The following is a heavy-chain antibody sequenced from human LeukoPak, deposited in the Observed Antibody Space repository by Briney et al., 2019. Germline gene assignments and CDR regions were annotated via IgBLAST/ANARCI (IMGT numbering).Heavy chain of an antibody. CDR2: IDTSGST. CDR1: GGSISSGSYY. CDR3: ARHRSGWLQPSFDY. Sequence: SQTLSLTYTISGGSISSGSYYWSWIRQPGGKGLEWIGRIDTSGSTNYNPSLKSRVTISVDTSKNQFSLKLSSVTAADTAVYYCARHRSGWLQPSFDYWGQGTLVTVSS. J-gene: IGHJ4*02. V-gene: IGHV4-61*02. D-gene: IGHD5-24*01.